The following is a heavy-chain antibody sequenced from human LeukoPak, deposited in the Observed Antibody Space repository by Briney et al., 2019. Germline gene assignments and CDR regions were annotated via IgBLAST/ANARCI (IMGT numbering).Heavy chain of an antibody. CDR1: GGSISSSSYY. CDR2: IYYSGST. CDR3: ARAHRQWSRYFDL. D-gene: IGHD2-15*01. V-gene: IGHV4-39*07. Sequence: SETLSLTCTVSGGSISSSSYYWGWIRQPPGKGLEWIGSIYYSGSTYYNPSLKSRVTISVDTSKNQFSLKPSSVTAADTAVYYCARAHRQWSRYFDLWGRGTLVTVSS. J-gene: IGHJ2*01.